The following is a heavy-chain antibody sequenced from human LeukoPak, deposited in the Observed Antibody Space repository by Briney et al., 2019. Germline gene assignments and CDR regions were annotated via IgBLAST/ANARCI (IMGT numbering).Heavy chain of an antibody. J-gene: IGHJ4*02. CDR2: INPNSGGT. Sequence: ASVTVSCKASGYTFTGYYMHWVRQAPGQGLEWMGWINPNSGGTNYAQKFQGRVTMTRDTSISTAYMELSRLRSDDTAVYYCARGPPSKNWGRGGDIDYWGQGTLVTVSS. D-gene: IGHD7-27*01. V-gene: IGHV1-2*02. CDR1: GYTFTGYY. CDR3: ARGPPSKNWGRGGDIDY.